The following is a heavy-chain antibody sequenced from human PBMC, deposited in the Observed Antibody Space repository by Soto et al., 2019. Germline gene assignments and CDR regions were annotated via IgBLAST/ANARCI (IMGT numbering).Heavy chain of an antibody. V-gene: IGHV3-21*01. Sequence: KQLGSLRLSCAASGFTFSSYSMNWVRQAPGKGLEWVSSISSSSSYIYYADSVKGRFTISRDNAKNSLYLQMNSLRAEDTAVYYCARDGGGKVVPADLDYWGQGTLVTVSS. CDR1: GFTFSSYS. CDR3: ARDGGGKVVPADLDY. J-gene: IGHJ4*02. CDR2: ISSSSSYI. D-gene: IGHD2-2*01.